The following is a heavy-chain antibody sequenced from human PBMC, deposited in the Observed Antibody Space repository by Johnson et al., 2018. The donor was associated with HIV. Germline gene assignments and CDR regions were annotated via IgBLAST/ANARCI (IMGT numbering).Heavy chain of an antibody. CDR1: GFSFSDYY. Sequence: QVLLVESGGGLVKPGGSLRLSCAASGFSFSDYYMSWIRQAPGQGLVWVSRIKTDGSNTAYADSLRGRFTISGDNAKSTLYLHMNSLRAEDTALYYCAREDSSGYFDGFDVGGQVTMVTVSS. D-gene: IGHD3-22*01. V-gene: IGHV3-11*05. CDR3: AREDSSGYFDGFDV. J-gene: IGHJ3*01. CDR2: IKTDGSNT.